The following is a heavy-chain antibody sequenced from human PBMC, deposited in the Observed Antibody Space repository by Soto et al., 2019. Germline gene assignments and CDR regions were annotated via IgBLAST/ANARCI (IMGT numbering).Heavy chain of an antibody. J-gene: IGHJ3*02. Sequence: PSETLSLTCTVSGGSISSGGYYWSWIRQHPGKGLEWIGYIYYSGSTYYNPSLKSRVTISVDTSKNHFSLKLSSVTAADTAVYYCARGALIVLMGHSSSWTASNGFDIWGQGTMVTVSS. D-gene: IGHD6-13*01. CDR1: GGSISSGGYY. CDR3: ARGALIVLMGHSSSWTASNGFDI. CDR2: IYYSGST. V-gene: IGHV4-31*03.